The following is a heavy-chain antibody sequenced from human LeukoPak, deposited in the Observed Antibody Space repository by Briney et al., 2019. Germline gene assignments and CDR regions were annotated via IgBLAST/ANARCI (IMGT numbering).Heavy chain of an antibody. J-gene: IGHJ5*02. CDR1: GFTFSGSW. CDR2: IKEDGSEE. CDR3: AKHSGWFRFDP. Sequence: GGSLRLSCAASGFTFSGSWMDWVRQAPGKGLEWVANIKEDGSEEYYVDSVKGRFTISRDNAKNSLYLQMNSLRAEDTAVYYCAKHSGWFRFDPWGQGTLVTVSS. D-gene: IGHD6-13*01. V-gene: IGHV3-7*03.